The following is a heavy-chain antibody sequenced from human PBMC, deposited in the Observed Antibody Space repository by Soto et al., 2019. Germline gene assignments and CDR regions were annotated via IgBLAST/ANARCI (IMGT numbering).Heavy chain of an antibody. CDR1: GFTFSSYA. J-gene: IGHJ4*02. Sequence: EVQLLESGGGLVQPGGSLRLSCAASGFTFSSYAMTWVRQAPGKGLEWVSAISGSGGSTYYADSVKGRFTISRDNSKNTLYLQMNSLRAEDTAVYYCAKGGYSSSWYPEFDYWGQGTLVTVSS. CDR2: ISGSGGST. V-gene: IGHV3-23*01. D-gene: IGHD6-13*01. CDR3: AKGGYSSSWYPEFDY.